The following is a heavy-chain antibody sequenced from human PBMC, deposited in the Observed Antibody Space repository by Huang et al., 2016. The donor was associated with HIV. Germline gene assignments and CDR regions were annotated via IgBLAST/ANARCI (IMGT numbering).Heavy chain of an antibody. J-gene: IGHJ4*02. Sequence: VQLVQSGAEVKKPGESLKISCKGSGYSFSSYWIAWVRQMPGKGREWIGFIFPEYSDTTYRPSFEGQVTISADKASGTAYLQWSSLKASDTAMYYCARRFSSSSGYFDYWGQGSLVTVSS. CDR1: GYSFSSYW. V-gene: IGHV5-51*01. D-gene: IGHD6-6*01. CDR2: IFPEYSDT. CDR3: ARRFSSSSGYFDY.